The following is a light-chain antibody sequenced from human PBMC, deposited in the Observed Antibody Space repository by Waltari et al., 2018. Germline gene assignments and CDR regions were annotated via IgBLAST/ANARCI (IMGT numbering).Light chain of an antibody. J-gene: IGKJ3*01. CDR1: QSVLYSSNNKNY. CDR3: QQYYSTLFT. CDR2: WAS. V-gene: IGKV4-1*01. Sequence: DIVMTQSPDSLAVALGARATINCQSSQSVLYSSNNKNYLAWYQQKPGQPPKLLIYWASTRESGVPDRFSGSGSGTDFTLTISSLQAEDVAVYYCQQYYSTLFTFGPGTKVDIK.